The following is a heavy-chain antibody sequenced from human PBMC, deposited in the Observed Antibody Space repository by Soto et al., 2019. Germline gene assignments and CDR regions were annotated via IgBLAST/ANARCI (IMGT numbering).Heavy chain of an antibody. V-gene: IGHV4-30-2*01. CDR3: AGMPYTSGLRFDP. CDR2: IYQSGIT. J-gene: IGHJ5*02. CDR1: VHSYSISTYP. D-gene: IGHD6-19*01. Sequence: SETLSLTCNKSVHSYSISTYPWGWIRQPPGNALQWIGFIYQSGITSYNPSLASRVSISLDRSNNQCSLKLKPVTAADTAVYFCAGMPYTSGLRFDPWGPGTLVTVSS.